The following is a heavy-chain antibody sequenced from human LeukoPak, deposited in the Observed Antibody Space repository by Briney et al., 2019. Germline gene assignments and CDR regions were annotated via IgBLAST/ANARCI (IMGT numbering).Heavy chain of an antibody. J-gene: IGHJ4*02. CDR2: INPNSGGT. D-gene: IGHD5-12*01. V-gene: IGHV1-2*02. Sequence: AASVKVSCKASGYTFTGYYMHWVRQAPGKGLNWMGWINPNSGGTNYAQKFQGRVTMTRDTSISTAYMELSRLRSDDTAVYYCAREWLRSNDYWGQGTLVTVPS. CDR1: GYTFTGYY. CDR3: AREWLRSNDY.